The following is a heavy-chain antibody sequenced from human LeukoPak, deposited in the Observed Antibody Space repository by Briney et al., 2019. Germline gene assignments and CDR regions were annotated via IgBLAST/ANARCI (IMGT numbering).Heavy chain of an antibody. D-gene: IGHD6-19*01. CDR2: ISYDGSNK. V-gene: IGHV3-30*18. Sequence: GGSLRLSCAASGFTFSSYGMHWVRQAPGKGLEWVAVISYDGSNKYYADSVKGRFTISRDNSKNTLYLQMNSLRAEDTAVYYCAKGVAGTFDYWGQGNLVTVSS. J-gene: IGHJ4*02. CDR3: AKGVAGTFDY. CDR1: GFTFSSYG.